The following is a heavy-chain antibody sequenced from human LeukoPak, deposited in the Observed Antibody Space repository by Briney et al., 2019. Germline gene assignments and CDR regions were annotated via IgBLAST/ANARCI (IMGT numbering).Heavy chain of an antibody. J-gene: IGHJ5*02. D-gene: IGHD2-15*01. V-gene: IGHV4-30-2*01. Sequence: SETLSLTCDVSGDSMSSSRFSWSWLRQPPGKGLEWIGYSYHGGSTHYNPSLQSRVTISVDRSKKQSSLNLHSVTAADTAVYYCARMVVDVTRWFDPWGQGTLVTVSS. CDR2: SYHGGST. CDR1: GDSMSSSRFS. CDR3: ARMVVDVTRWFDP.